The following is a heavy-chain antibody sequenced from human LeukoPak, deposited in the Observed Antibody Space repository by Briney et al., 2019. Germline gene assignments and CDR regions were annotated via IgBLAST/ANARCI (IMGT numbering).Heavy chain of an antibody. CDR2: ISTRSKSI. Sequence: PGGSLRLSCAASGFIFSSYEMNWVRQAPGKGLEWISYISTRSKSIYYADSVKGRFTISRDDAKNSLFLQMNSLRAEDTAVYYCARAGRPLDYWGQGTLVTVSS. D-gene: IGHD3-10*01. V-gene: IGHV3-48*03. CDR3: ARAGRPLDY. CDR1: GFIFSSYE. J-gene: IGHJ4*02.